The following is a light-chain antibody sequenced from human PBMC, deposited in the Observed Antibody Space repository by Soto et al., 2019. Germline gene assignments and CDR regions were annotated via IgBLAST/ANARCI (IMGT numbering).Light chain of an antibody. Sequence: QSVLTQPASVSGSPGQSITISCTGTSSDVGGYSYVSWYQQLPGKAPKLMIYDVSDRPSGVSNRFSGSKSGNTASLTISGLQAEDEADYYCSSYKSSSLYVFGTGTKATVL. CDR1: SSDVGGYSY. V-gene: IGLV2-14*01. J-gene: IGLJ1*01. CDR2: DVS. CDR3: SSYKSSSLYV.